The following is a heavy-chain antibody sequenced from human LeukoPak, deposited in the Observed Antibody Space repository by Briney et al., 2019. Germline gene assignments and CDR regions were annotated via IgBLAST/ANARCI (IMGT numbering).Heavy chain of an antibody. CDR2: INPKSGGT. D-gene: IGHD5-24*01. V-gene: IGHV1-2*02. CDR1: GYSFTDYY. CDR3: ARAPLGGDGFNLDY. Sequence: ASVKVSCKASGYSFTDYYLHWVRQAPGQGLEWMGWINPKSGGTNYAQNFQGRVTLTRDTSINTAYMELSSLRSDDTAVYYCARAPLGGDGFNLDYWGKGTQVTVSS. J-gene: IGHJ4*02.